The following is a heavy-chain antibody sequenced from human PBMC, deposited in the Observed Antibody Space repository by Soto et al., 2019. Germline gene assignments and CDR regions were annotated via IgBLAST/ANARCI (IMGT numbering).Heavy chain of an antibody. D-gene: IGHD3-10*02. CDR1: GFTVSSNY. V-gene: IGHV3-53*04. CDR3: ARASLFGEQHYYGMDV. Sequence: EVQLVESGGGLVQPGGSLRLSCAASGFTVSSNYMSWVRQAPGKELEWVSVIYSGGSTYYADSVKGRFTISRHNSKNTLYLQMSSLGAEDTAVYYCARASLFGEQHYYGMDVWGQGTTVTVSS. CDR2: IYSGGST. J-gene: IGHJ6*02.